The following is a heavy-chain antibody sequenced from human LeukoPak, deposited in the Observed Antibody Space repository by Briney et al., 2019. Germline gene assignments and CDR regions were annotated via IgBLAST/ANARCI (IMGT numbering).Heavy chain of an antibody. D-gene: IGHD3-3*01. CDR3: ARVWDYDSWSGYYTFDY. CDR1: GGSFSGYY. J-gene: IGHJ4*02. Sequence: PSETLSLTCAVYGGSFSGYYWSWIRQPPGKGLEWIGGINHSGSTNYNPSLKSRVTISVDTSKNQFSLKLSSVTAADTAVYYCARVWDYDSWSGYYTFDYWGQGTLVTVSS. V-gene: IGHV4-34*01. CDR2: INHSGST.